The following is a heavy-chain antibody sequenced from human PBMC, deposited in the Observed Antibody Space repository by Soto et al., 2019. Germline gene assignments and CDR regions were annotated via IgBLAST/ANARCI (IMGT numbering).Heavy chain of an antibody. V-gene: IGHV1-18*01. J-gene: IGHJ4*02. CDR3: ARDEGVLNFDY. CDR1: GYTFTGYG. Sequence: QVQLLQSGAEVKKPGASVKVSCKTSGYTFTGYGLSWVRQAPGQGLEWMGWIGVYTGDAKYAEKIQGRVTMTIDTSTSTAHMELRSLRYDDTAVYYCARDEGVLNFDYGGQGTLVTVSS. CDR2: IGVYTGDA. D-gene: IGHD3-10*01.